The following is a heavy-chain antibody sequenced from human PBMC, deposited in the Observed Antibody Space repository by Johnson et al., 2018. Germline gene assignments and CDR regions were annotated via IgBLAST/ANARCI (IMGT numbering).Heavy chain of an antibody. J-gene: IGHJ6*02. CDR1: GFTFRDYY. D-gene: IGHD1-7*01. V-gene: IGHV3-66*01. CDR2: IYSGGST. Sequence: VQLQESGGGLVKPGGSLRLSCAASGFTFRDYYMSWVRQAPGKGLEWVSVIYSGGSTYYADSVKGRFTISRDNAKNSQYLPMNSLRAEDTAVYYCARVRFGDWNYLDVWGQGTTVTVSS. CDR3: ARVRFGDWNYLDV.